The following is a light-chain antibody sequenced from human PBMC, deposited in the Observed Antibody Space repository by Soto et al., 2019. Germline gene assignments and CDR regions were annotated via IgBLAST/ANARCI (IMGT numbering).Light chain of an antibody. V-gene: IGLV2-14*01. CDR1: SSDVGGYNY. J-gene: IGLJ1*01. Sequence: ALTQPASVSGSPGQSITISCTGTSSDVGGYNYVSWYQQHPGKAPKLMIYDVSNRPSGVSNRFSGSKSGNTASLTISGLQAEDEADYYCSSYRSSSTPYVFGTGTKLTVL. CDR3: SSYRSSSTPYV. CDR2: DVS.